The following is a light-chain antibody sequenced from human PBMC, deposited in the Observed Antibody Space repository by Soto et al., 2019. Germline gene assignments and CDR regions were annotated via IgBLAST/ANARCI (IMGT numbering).Light chain of an antibody. Sequence: DIQMTHSPSTRSASVGAIVTITLRASQSISSWLAWYQQIPGKAPKLLINKASSLESGVPSRFSGSGSGTEFTLTISSLQADDFATYYCQQHNSFSITFGQGTRLEIK. J-gene: IGKJ5*01. CDR3: QQHNSFSIT. V-gene: IGKV1-5*03. CDR1: QSISSW. CDR2: KAS.